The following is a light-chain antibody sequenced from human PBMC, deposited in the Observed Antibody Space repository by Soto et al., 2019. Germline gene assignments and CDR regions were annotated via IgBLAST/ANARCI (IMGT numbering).Light chain of an antibody. CDR2: DAS. CDR3: QQRSNWPPWT. J-gene: IGKJ1*01. CDR1: QSVCSY. Sequence: GERASLSCRASQSVCSYLAWYQQKPGQAPRLLIYDASNWATGIPARFSGSGSGTDFTLTISSLEPEDFAVYYCQQRSNWPPWTFGQGTKVDIK. V-gene: IGKV3-11*01.